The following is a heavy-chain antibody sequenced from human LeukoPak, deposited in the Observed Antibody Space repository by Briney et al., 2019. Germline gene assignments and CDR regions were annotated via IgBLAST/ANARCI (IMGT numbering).Heavy chain of an antibody. J-gene: IGHJ4*02. CDR3: ARDGYDSSGYYADY. D-gene: IGHD3-22*01. CDR1: GFTFSSYA. CDR2: ISYDGSNK. V-gene: IGHV3-30*01. Sequence: GRSLRLSCEASGFTFSSYAMHWVRQAPGKGLEWVAVISYDGSNKYYADSVKGRFTISRDNSKNTLYLQMNSLRAEDTAVYYCARDGYDSSGYYADYWGQGTLVTVSS.